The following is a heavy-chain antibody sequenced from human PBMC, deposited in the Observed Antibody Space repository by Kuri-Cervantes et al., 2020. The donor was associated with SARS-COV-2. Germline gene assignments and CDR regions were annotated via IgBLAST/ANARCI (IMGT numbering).Heavy chain of an antibody. CDR1: GFTFTGYY. D-gene: IGHD1-1*01. J-gene: IGHJ6*02. V-gene: IGHV1-46*03. Sequence: ASVKVSCKASGFTFTGYYVHWVRQAPGLGLEWMGIIHPIGGSTNYAQKFQGRVTITADESTSTAYMELSSLRSEDTAVYYCALGTTGTDYGMDVWGQGTTVTVSS. CDR3: ALGTTGTDYGMDV. CDR2: IHPIGGST.